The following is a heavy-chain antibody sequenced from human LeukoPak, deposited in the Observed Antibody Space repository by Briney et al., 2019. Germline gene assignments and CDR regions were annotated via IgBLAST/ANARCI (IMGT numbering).Heavy chain of an antibody. D-gene: IGHD2-2*01. CDR2: IYPGDSDT. CDR1: GYSFTSYW. J-gene: IGHJ3*02. V-gene: IGHV5-51*01. CDR3: AATYCSSTSCRDAFDI. Sequence: GESLKISCKGSGYSFTSYWIGWVRQMPGKGLEWMGIIYPGDSDTRYSPSFQGQVTISADKSISTAYLQWSSLKASDTAMYYCAATYCSSTSCRDAFDIWGQGTMLTVSS.